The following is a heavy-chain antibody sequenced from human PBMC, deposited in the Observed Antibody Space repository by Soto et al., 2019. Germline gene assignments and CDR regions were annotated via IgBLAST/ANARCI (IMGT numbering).Heavy chain of an antibody. CDR3: ERSQWPPKDH. CDR1: GFTFSSYS. Sequence: EVQLVESGGGLVKPGGSLRLSCAASGFTFSSYSMNWVRQAPGKGLEWVSTITSSSSYIYYADSVKGRFTISRDNAKNSRYLDMTSLRAEETAVYYCERSQWPPKDHWGQGTLVTVSS. D-gene: IGHD6-19*01. J-gene: IGHJ4*02. CDR2: ITSSSSYI. V-gene: IGHV3-21*01.